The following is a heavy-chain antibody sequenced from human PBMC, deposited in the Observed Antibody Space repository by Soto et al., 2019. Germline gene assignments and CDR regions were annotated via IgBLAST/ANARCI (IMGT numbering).Heavy chain of an antibody. CDR2: IYYSGST. Sequence: QVQLQESGPGLVKPSETLSLTCTVSGGSISSYYWSWIRQPPGKGLEWIGYIYYSGSTNYNPSLKSRVTISVDTSKNQLSLKLSSVTAADTAVYYCARHVRRGYYGSGSYWVYWGQGTLVTVSS. CDR3: ARHVRRGYYGSGSYWVY. J-gene: IGHJ4*02. D-gene: IGHD3-10*01. CDR1: GGSISSYY. V-gene: IGHV4-59*08.